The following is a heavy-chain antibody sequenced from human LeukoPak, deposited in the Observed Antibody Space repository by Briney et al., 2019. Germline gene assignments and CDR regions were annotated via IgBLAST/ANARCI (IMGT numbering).Heavy chain of an antibody. CDR2: IGTGGGGT. D-gene: IGHD6-25*01. CDR3: ARGSGYFFDY. V-gene: IGHV3-23*01. Sequence: GGSLRLSCAASGFTFSSFTMRWVRQPPWKGLEWVSTIGTGGGGTYYADSVRGRFTISRDSSKNTLYLQMNSLRAEDTAVYYCARGSGYFFDYWGQGTLVTVSS. J-gene: IGHJ4*02. CDR1: GFTFSSFT.